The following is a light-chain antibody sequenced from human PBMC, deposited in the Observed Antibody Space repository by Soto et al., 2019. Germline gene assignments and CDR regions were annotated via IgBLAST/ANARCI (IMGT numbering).Light chain of an antibody. CDR2: AAS. V-gene: IGKV1-17*01. J-gene: IGKJ4*01. CDR1: EGMRND. CDR3: FQHYSNPLA. Sequence: DIQMTQSPSSLSASVGDRVTITCRASEGMRNDLGGCQQKPGKAPKRVIYAASTLQSGVPSRFNGTGTGTQLTPPLSCLHPQDFRTYYFFQHYSNPLAFG.